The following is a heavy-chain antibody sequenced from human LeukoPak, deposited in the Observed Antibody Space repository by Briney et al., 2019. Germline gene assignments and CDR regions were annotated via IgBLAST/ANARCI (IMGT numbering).Heavy chain of an antibody. Sequence: GASVKVSCKASGYTFTGYYMHWVRQAPGQGLEWMGWINPNSGGTNYAQKFQGRVAMTRDTSISTAYMELSRLRSDDTAVYYCAREELGTSKADYWGQGTLVTVSS. CDR3: AREELGTSKADY. J-gene: IGHJ4*02. CDR2: INPNSGGT. D-gene: IGHD3-10*01. CDR1: GYTFTGYY. V-gene: IGHV1-2*02.